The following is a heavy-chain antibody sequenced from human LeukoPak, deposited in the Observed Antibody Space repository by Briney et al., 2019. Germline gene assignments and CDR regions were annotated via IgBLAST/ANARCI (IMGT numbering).Heavy chain of an antibody. J-gene: IGHJ4*02. V-gene: IGHV1-2*02. CDR1: GYTFTGYY. CDR2: INPNSGGT. Sequence: ASVKVSCKASGYTFTGYYMHWVRQAPGQGLEWMGWINPNSGGTNYAQKFQGRVTMTRDTSISTAYMELSRLRSDDTAVYYCARILSFKYYYDSSHWGQGTLVTVSS. D-gene: IGHD3-22*01. CDR3: ARILSFKYYYDSSH.